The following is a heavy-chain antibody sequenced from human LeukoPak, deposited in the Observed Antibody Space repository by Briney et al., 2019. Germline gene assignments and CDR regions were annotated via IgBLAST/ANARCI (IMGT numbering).Heavy chain of an antibody. Sequence: SETLSLTCAVYGGSFSGYYWSWIRQPPGKGLEWIGEINHSRSTNYNPSLKSRVTISVDTSKNQFSLKLSSVTAADTAVYYCARKHSSIFGVSKGDYFDYWGQGTLVTVSS. CDR2: INHSRST. CDR3: ARKHSSIFGVSKGDYFDY. CDR1: GGSFSGYY. V-gene: IGHV4-34*01. D-gene: IGHD3-3*01. J-gene: IGHJ4*02.